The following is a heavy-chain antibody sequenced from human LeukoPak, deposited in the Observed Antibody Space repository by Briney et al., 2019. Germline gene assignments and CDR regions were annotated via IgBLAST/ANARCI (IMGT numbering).Heavy chain of an antibody. CDR3: ARDAGSTVGAPFDY. J-gene: IGHJ4*02. CDR2: IWYDGSNK. CDR1: GFMFSSYA. V-gene: IGHV3-33*08. D-gene: IGHD1-26*01. Sequence: GGSLRLSCAASGFMFSSYAMTWVRQAPGKGLEWVAVIWYDGSNKYYVDSVKGRFTISRDNSKNTLYLQMNSLRAEDTAVYCCARDAGSTVGAPFDYWGQGTLATVSS.